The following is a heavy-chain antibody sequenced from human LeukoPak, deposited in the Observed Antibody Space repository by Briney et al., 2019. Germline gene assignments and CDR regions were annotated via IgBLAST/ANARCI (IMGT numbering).Heavy chain of an antibody. J-gene: IGHJ4*02. V-gene: IGHV3-21*05. D-gene: IGHD6-19*01. CDR1: GFPFSLYA. CDR3: ARHFGVAVAAIDY. CDR2: INDDSTDI. Sequence: GGSLRLSCAASGFPFSLYAMNWVRQAPGKGLEWVSYINDDSTDIHYADSVKGRFSISRDSARNTLYLQLSSLRAEDTAVYYCARHFGVAVAAIDYWGQGTLVTVSS.